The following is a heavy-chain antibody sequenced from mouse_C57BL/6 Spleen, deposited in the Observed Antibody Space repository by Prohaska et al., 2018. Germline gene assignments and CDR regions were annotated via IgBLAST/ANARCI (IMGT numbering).Heavy chain of an antibody. V-gene: IGHV1-66*01. Sequence: FTSYYIHWVKQRPGQGLEWIGWIYPGSGNTKYNEKFKGKATLTADTSSSTAYMQLSSLTSEDSAVYYCAKGDYWGQGTTPTVSS. CDR3: AKGDY. CDR2: IYPGSGNT. J-gene: IGHJ2*01. CDR1: FTSYY.